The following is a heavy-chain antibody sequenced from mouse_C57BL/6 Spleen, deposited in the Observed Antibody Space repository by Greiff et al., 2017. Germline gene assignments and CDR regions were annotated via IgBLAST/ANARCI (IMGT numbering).Heavy chain of an antibody. J-gene: IGHJ2*01. D-gene: IGHD2-12*01. CDR3: AAYYSPYFDY. Sequence: QVQLQQPGAELVKPGASVKMSCKASGYTFTSYWITWVKQRPGQGLEWIGEIDPSDSYTNYNQKFKGKATLTVDTSSSTAYMQLSSLTSEDSAVDYCAAYYSPYFDYWGQGTTLTVSS. CDR2: IDPSDSYT. CDR1: GYTFTSYW. V-gene: IGHV1-69*02.